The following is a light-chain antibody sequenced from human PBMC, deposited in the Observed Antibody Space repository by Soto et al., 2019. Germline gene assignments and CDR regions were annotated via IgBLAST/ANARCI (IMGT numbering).Light chain of an antibody. CDR2: GAS. CDR3: QQGYSTPRT. V-gene: IGKV1-39*01. CDR1: QTIDRH. Sequence: DIQMTQSPSSLSASVGDRVTITCRASQTIDRHLNWYQQKPGKAPKLLIYGASSLQSGVPSGFSGSGSWTDFTLSITSLQPEDFATYYCQQGYSTPRTFGQGTKLEMK. J-gene: IGKJ1*01.